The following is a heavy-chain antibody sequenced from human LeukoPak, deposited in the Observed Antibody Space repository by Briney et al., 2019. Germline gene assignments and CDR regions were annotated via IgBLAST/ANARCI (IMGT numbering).Heavy chain of an antibody. D-gene: IGHD3-3*01. V-gene: IGHV3-21*01. Sequence: GGSLRLSCTASGVTFSNYAFTWVRQAPGKGLEWVSSISSSSSYIYYADSVKGRFTISRDNAKNSVYLQMNSLRAEDTAVYYCAKAVTIFGVVIKGPDYWGQGTLVTVSS. CDR3: AKAVTIFGVVIKGPDY. J-gene: IGHJ4*02. CDR1: GVTFSNYA. CDR2: ISSSSSYI.